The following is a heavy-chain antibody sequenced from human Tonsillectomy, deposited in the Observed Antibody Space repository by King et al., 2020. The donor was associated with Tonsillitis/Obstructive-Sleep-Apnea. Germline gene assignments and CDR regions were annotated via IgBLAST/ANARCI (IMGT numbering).Heavy chain of an antibody. CDR3: AKGFYYGSSGYYPLHY. CDR2: ISGSGGST. J-gene: IGHJ4*02. CDR1: GFTFSSYA. V-gene: IGHV3-23*04. Sequence: VQLVESGGGLVQPGGSLRLSCAASGFTFSSYAMSWVRQAPGKGLEWVSAISGSGGSTYYADSVKGRFTISRDNSKNTLYLQMNSLRAEDTAVYYCAKGFYYGSSGYYPLHYWGQGTLVTVSS. D-gene: IGHD3-22*01.